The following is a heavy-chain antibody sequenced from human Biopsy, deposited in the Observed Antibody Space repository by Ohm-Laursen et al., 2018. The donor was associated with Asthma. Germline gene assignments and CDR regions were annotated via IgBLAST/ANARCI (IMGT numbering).Heavy chain of an antibody. Sequence: LSLTCASSGFSFSSFAIHWVRQAPGKGLKWVGVISKDASTQDYADSVKGRFTMARDNSKNTLDLQMNSLREEDTAVYYCVRDGTDDAFDIWGQGTVVSVSS. CDR1: GFSFSSFA. D-gene: IGHD1-1*01. V-gene: IGHV3-30*01. CDR3: VRDGTDDAFDI. J-gene: IGHJ3*02. CDR2: ISKDASTQ.